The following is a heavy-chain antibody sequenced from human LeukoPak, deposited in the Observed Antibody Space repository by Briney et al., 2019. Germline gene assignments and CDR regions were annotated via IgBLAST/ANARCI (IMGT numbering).Heavy chain of an antibody. Sequence: GGSLRLSCAAFGFTFSSYAMHWVRQAPGKGLEWVAVISYDGSNKYYADSVKGRFTISRDNSKNTLYLQMNSLRAEDTAVYYCAREEDGDYLDYWGQGTLVTVSS. V-gene: IGHV3-30*04. D-gene: IGHD4-17*01. CDR3: AREEDGDYLDY. CDR2: ISYDGSNK. CDR1: GFTFSSYA. J-gene: IGHJ4*02.